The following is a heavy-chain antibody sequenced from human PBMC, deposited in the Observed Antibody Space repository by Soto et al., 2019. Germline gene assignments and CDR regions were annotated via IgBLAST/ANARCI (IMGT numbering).Heavy chain of an antibody. J-gene: IGHJ6*02. Sequence: LSLTCAVSGGSISSSNWWSWVRQPPGKGLEWIGEIYHSGSTNYNPSLKSRVTISVDKSKNQFSLKLSSVTAADTAVYYCARDRRGYQLLSNSYYYYGMDVWGQGTTVTVPS. D-gene: IGHD2-2*01. V-gene: IGHV4-4*02. CDR3: ARDRRGYQLLSNSYYYYGMDV. CDR2: IYHSGST. CDR1: GGSISSSNW.